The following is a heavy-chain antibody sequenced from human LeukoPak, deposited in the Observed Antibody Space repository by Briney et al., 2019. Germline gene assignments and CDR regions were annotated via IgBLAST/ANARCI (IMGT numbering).Heavy chain of an antibody. CDR1: GFTFSSYG. D-gene: IGHD3-9*01. J-gene: IGHJ4*02. CDR2: IRYDGSNK. Sequence: PGGSLRLSCAASGFTFSSYGMHWVRQAPGKGLEWVAFIRYDGSNKYYADSVKGRFTISRDNSKNTLYLQMNSLRAEDTAVYYCAKDRVLRYFDWINRGGFDYWGQGTLVTVSS. V-gene: IGHV3-30*02. CDR3: AKDRVLRYFDWINRGGFDY.